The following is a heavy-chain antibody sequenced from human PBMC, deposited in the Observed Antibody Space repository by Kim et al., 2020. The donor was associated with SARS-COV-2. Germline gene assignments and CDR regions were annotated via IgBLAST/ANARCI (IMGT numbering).Heavy chain of an antibody. Sequence: YPGSVKGRFTISRENAKNSLYLQMNSLRAGDTAVYYCARGGRRRGNYFDYWGQGTLVTVSS. V-gene: IGHV3-13*01. CDR3: ARGGRRRGNYFDY. D-gene: IGHD3-16*01. J-gene: IGHJ4*02.